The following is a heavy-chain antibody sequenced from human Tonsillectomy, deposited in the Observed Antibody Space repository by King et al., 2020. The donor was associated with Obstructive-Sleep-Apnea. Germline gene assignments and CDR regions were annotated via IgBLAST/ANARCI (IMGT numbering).Heavy chain of an antibody. J-gene: IGHJ4*02. D-gene: IGHD3-9*01. CDR2: ISGSGAGT. Sequence: VQLVESGGGLAQPGGSLRLSCAASGFTFSSYDMNWVRQAPGKGLEWVSGISGSGAGTYYADSVKGRFTISRDNSKNTLYLQMNSLRAEDTAVYYCAKVGVLRYFDWSDYWGQGTLVTVSS. CDR1: GFTFSSYD. V-gene: IGHV3-23*04. CDR3: AKVGVLRYFDWSDY.